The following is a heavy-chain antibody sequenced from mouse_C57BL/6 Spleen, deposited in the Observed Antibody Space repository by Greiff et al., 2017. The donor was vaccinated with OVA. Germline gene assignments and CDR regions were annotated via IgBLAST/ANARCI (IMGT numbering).Heavy chain of an antibody. D-gene: IGHD2-5*01. CDR1: GYAFSSYW. Sequence: VQLQQSGAELVKPGASVKISCKASGYAFSSYWMKWVKQRPGKGLEWIGQIDPGDGDTNYNGKFKGKATLTADKSSSTAYMQLSSLTSEDSAVYFCARGNYSNYGTWCAYWGQGTLVTVSA. CDR2: IDPGDGDT. J-gene: IGHJ3*01. CDR3: ARGNYSNYGTWCAY. V-gene: IGHV1-80*01.